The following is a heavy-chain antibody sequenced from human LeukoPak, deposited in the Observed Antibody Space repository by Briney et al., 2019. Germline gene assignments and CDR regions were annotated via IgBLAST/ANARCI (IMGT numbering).Heavy chain of an antibody. J-gene: IGHJ4*02. D-gene: IGHD5-24*01. CDR2: INSDGSST. CDR3: AKEGRSLQTY. V-gene: IGHV3-74*01. CDR1: GFTLSSYW. Sequence: PGGSLRLSCAASGFTLSSYWMHWVRQAPGKGLVWVSRINSDGSSTSYADSVKGRFTISRDNAKNSLYLQMNSLRVEDTAVYYCAKEGRSLQTYWGQGTLVTVSS.